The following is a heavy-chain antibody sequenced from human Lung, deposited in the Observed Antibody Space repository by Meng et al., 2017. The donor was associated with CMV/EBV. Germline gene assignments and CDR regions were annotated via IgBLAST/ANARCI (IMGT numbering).Heavy chain of an antibody. CDR3: ASSMATITFAFDY. V-gene: IGHV4-61*02. CDR1: GGSISSGSSY. CDR2: IYTSGST. Sequence: VQLQGSGPGLVKPSQTLSPTCTVSGGSISSGSSYWSWIRQPAGKGLEWIGRIYTSGSTNYNPSLKSRVTISVDTSKNQFSLKLSSVTAADTAVYYCASSMATITFAFDYWGQGTLVTVSS. J-gene: IGHJ4*02. D-gene: IGHD5-24*01.